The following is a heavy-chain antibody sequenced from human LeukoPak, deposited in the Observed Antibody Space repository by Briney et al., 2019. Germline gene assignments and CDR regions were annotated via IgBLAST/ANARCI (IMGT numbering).Heavy chain of an antibody. V-gene: IGHV3-48*01. D-gene: IGHD2-15*01. CDR1: GFTFSSYS. CDR3: AKNGDRGAYCTGGTCYPYFYYYMDV. Sequence: GGSLRLSCAASGFTFSSYSMNWVRQAPGKGLEWVSYISSSSSTIYYADSVKGRFTISRDNSKNTLYLQMNSLRAEDTAIYYCAKNGDRGAYCTGGTCYPYFYYYMDVWGKGTTVTI. CDR2: ISSSSSTI. J-gene: IGHJ6*03.